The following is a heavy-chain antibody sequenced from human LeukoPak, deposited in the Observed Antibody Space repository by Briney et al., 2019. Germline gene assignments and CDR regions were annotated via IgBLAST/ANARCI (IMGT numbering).Heavy chain of an antibody. D-gene: IGHD3-22*01. CDR3: ARLKSGSSGSLDS. V-gene: IGHV4-4*09. J-gene: IGHJ4*02. Sequence: PSETLSLTCTVSGGSINNYYWTWIRQPPGKGLEWIGHIYSSGSTNYNPSLESRVTISVDTSSNQFSLKLSSVTAADTTVYYCARLKSGSSGSLDSWGQGDLVTISA. CDR1: GGSINNYY. CDR2: IYSSGST.